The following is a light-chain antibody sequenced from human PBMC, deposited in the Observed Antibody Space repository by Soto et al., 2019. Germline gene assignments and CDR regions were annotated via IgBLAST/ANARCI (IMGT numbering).Light chain of an antibody. J-gene: IGLJ3*02. Sequence: QSALTQPASVSGSPGQSITISCTGTSSDVGGYNYVSWYQQHPGKAPKLMIYDVSNRPSGVSNRFSGSKSGNTASLTISGLQAEDEADYYCSSYTSSISKFGGGTKLPVL. CDR3: SSYTSSISK. V-gene: IGLV2-14*01. CDR2: DVS. CDR1: SSDVGGYNY.